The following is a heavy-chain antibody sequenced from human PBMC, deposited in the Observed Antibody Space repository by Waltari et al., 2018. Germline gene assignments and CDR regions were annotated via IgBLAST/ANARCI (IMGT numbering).Heavy chain of an antibody. J-gene: IGHJ3*02. D-gene: IGHD3-22*01. CDR1: GFTLSSYW. CDR3: ARDQWFAFDI. V-gene: IGHV3-7*01. CDR2: IKKDGSEE. Sequence: EVQLVESGGGLVQPGGSLRLSCAASGFTLSSYWMSWVRQAPGKGLEWVANIKKDGSEEDYVDSVRGRFTISRDNAKNSLYLQMNSLRPEDTAVYYCARDQWFAFDIWGQGTMVTVSS.